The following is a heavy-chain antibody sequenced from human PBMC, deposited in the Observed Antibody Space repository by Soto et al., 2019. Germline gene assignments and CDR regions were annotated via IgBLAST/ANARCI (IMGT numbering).Heavy chain of an antibody. D-gene: IGHD3-3*01. CDR2: ISYDGSNK. V-gene: IGHV3-30-3*01. CDR3: AREPSTYYDFWRAGSDYYYGMYV. J-gene: IGHJ6*02. CDR1: GFTFSTYA. Sequence: GGSLRLSCAASGFTFSTYAMHWVRQAPGKGLEWVAVISYDGSNKYYADSVKGRFTISRDNSKNTLYLQMNSLRAEDTAVYYCAREPSTYYDFWRAGSDYYYGMYVWGQGTTVTVSS.